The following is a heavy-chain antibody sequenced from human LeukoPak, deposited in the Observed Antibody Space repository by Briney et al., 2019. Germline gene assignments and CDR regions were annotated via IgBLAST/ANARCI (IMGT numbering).Heavy chain of an antibody. CDR1: GGSISSYY. CDR2: IYYSGST. V-gene: IGHV4-59*01. Sequence: TSETLSLTCTVSGGSISSYYWSWIRQPPGKGLEWIGYIYYSGSTNYNPSLKSRVTISVDTSKNQFSLKLSSVTAADTAVYYCARGLLVEDYFDYWGQGTLVTVSS. CDR3: ARGLLVEDYFDY. D-gene: IGHD6-6*01. J-gene: IGHJ4*02.